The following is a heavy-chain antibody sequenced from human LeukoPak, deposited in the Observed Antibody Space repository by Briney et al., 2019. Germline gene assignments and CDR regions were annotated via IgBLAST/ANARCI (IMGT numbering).Heavy chain of an antibody. CDR1: GFTFSSYS. CDR3: ACLVGATQDV. Sequence: GGSLRLSCAASGFTFSSYSMNWVRQAPGKGLGWVSSISSTSTYIYYADSVKGRFTISRDNAKNSLYLQMNSLRAEDKAVYYCACLVGATQDVWGKGTTVIVSS. J-gene: IGHJ6*04. D-gene: IGHD1-26*01. CDR2: ISSTSTYI. V-gene: IGHV3-21*01.